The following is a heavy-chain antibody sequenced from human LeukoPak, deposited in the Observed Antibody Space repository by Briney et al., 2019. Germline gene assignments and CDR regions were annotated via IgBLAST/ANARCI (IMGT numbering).Heavy chain of an antibody. D-gene: IGHD3-22*01. CDR3: ARGYYYDSSGPNIPFDY. CDR1: GFTLSSYG. J-gene: IGHJ4*02. Sequence: GGSLRLSCAASGFTLSSYGMSWVRQAPGKGLVWVSRINSDGSSTSYEDSVKGRFTISRDNAKNTLYLQMNSLRAEDTAVYYCARGYYYDSSGPNIPFDYWGQGTLVTVFS. V-gene: IGHV3-74*01. CDR2: INSDGSST.